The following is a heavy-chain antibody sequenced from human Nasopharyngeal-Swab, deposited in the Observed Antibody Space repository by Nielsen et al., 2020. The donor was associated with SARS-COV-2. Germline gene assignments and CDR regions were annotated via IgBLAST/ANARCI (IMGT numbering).Heavy chain of an antibody. V-gene: IGHV3-33*01. D-gene: IGHD6-13*01. Sequence: VRQAPGKGLEWVAVIWCDGSNKYYADSVKGRFTISRDNSKNTLYLQMNSLRAEDTAVYYCARDLGWAAGPPGDDVWGQGTTVTVSS. J-gene: IGHJ6*02. CDR3: ARDLGWAAGPPGDDV. CDR2: IWCDGSNK.